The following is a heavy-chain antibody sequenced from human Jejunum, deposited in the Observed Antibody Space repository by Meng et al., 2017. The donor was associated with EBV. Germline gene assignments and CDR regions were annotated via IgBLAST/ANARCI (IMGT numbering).Heavy chain of an antibody. CDR2: LKIKMHGGTT. CDR1: GFTLNNAW. V-gene: IGHV3-15*01. CDR3: TGDSGHPGRDWFDP. D-gene: IGHD5-12*01. J-gene: IGHJ5*02. Sequence: EVQVERSGGGLVEPGGSFCLSCSFTGFTLNNAWMSWVRVAPGKGLECVGRLKIKMHGGTTDYAAPVKGRFTISGDDSKNTLYLQTDSLKTEDTAVYYCTGDSGHPGRDWFDPWGLGTLVTVSS.